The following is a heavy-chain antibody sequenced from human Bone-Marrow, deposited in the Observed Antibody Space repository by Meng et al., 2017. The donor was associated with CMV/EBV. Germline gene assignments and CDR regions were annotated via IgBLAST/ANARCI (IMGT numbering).Heavy chain of an antibody. V-gene: IGHV4-34*01. CDR3: ARGGPARRIVGATTWALGYYYYYGMDV. CDR1: GGSFSGYY. D-gene: IGHD1-26*01. CDR2: INHSGST. J-gene: IGHJ6*02. Sequence: SETLSLTCAVYGGSFSGYYWSWIRQPPGKGLEWIGEINHSGSTNYNPSLKSRVTISVDTSKNQFSLKLSSVTAADTAVYYCARGGPARRIVGATTWALGYYYYYGMDVWGQGTTVTVSS.